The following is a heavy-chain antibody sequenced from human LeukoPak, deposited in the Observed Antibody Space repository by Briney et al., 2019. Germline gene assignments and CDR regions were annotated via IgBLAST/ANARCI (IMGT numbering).Heavy chain of an antibody. CDR3: ASEEWDGDYVGY. J-gene: IGHJ4*02. CDR1: GFTVSSNY. CDR2: IYSGGST. Sequence: PGGSLRLSCAASGFTVSSNYMSWVRQAPGKGLEWDSVIYSGGSTYYADSVKGRFTISRDNSKNTLYLQMNSLRAEDTAVYYCASEEWDGDYVGYWGQGTLVTVSS. V-gene: IGHV3-53*01. D-gene: IGHD4-17*01.